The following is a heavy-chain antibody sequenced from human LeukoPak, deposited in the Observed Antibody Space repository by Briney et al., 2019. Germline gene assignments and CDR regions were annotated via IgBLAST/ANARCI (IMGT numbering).Heavy chain of an antibody. V-gene: IGHV3-23*01. D-gene: IGHD2-21*02. CDR2: ISGSGGST. CDR3: ARTDETAPAEDFQH. CDR1: GFTFGSYD. Sequence: GGSLRLSCEASGFTFGSYDMNWVRQAPGKGLEWVSVISGSGGSTDYADSVKGRFSISRDNSKNTLYLQMNSLRAEDTAVYYCARTDETAPAEDFQHWGQGTLVTVSS. J-gene: IGHJ1*01.